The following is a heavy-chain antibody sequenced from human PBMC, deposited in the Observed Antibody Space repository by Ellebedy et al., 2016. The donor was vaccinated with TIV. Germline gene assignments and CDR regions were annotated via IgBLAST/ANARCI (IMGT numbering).Heavy chain of an antibody. CDR1: GYTFTGYY. Sequence: ASVKVSCKASGYTFTGYYMHWVRQAPGQGLEWMGWINPDSGGTNYAQKFQGRATMTRDTSISTAYMELSRLRSDDTAVYYCAKVGSGAAATQFDYWGQGTLVTVSS. D-gene: IGHD6-13*01. CDR3: AKVGSGAAATQFDY. CDR2: INPDSGGT. J-gene: IGHJ4*02. V-gene: IGHV1-2*02.